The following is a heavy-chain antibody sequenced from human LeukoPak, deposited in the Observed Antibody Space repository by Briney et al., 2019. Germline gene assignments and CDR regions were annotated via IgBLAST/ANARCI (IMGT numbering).Heavy chain of an antibody. J-gene: IGHJ6*04. D-gene: IGHD3-10*02. V-gene: IGHV3-48*03. CDR1: GFIFSSYE. CDR3: AELGITMIGGV. Sequence: GGSLRLSCAASGFIFSSYEMNWVRKAPGKGLEWVSYISSSGSTIYYADSAKGRFTISRDNAKNSLYLQMNSLRAEDTAVYYCAELGITMIGGVWGKGTTVTISS. CDR2: ISSSGSTI.